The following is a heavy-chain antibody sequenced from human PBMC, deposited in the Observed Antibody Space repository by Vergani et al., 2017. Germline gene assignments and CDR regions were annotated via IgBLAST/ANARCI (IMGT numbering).Heavy chain of an antibody. CDR3: ATLPYDFWSGYYAPNVDY. CDR2: ISSSSSTI. D-gene: IGHD3-3*01. Sequence: EVQLVESVGGLVQPGGSLRLSCAASGFTFRSYSMNWVRPAPGKGLEWVSYISSSSSTIYYADSVKGRFTISRDNAKNSLYLQMNSLRAEDTAVYYCATLPYDFWSGYYAPNVDYWGQGTLVTVSS. V-gene: IGHV3-48*04. CDR1: GFTFRSYS. J-gene: IGHJ4*02.